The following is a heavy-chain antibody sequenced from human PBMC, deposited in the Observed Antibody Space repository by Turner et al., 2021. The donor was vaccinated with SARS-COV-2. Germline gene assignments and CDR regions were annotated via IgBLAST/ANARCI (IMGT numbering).Heavy chain of an antibody. V-gene: IGHV3-30-3*01. Sequence: QVQRVESGGGVVQPGRSLRLSGADSGFTFSSHAMHWVRQAPGKGREWVAVISYDGSNKYYADSGKGRFTISRDNSKNTLYLQMNSLRAEDTAVYYCARDRGVVVPAAIVNYYYYGMDVWGQGTTVTVSS. CDR2: ISYDGSNK. J-gene: IGHJ6*02. D-gene: IGHD2-2*01. CDR1: GFTFSSHA. CDR3: ARDRGVVVPAAIVNYYYYGMDV.